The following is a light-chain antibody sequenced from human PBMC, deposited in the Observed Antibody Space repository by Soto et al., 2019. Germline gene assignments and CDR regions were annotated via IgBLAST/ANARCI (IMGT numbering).Light chain of an antibody. J-gene: IGLJ3*02. CDR1: SSDIGGYDY. CDR2: EVS. CDR3: SSYAGSNNLV. Sequence: QSVLTQPPAASGSPGQSATISCTGTSSDIGGYDYVSWYQQHPGKAPKPIIYEVSKRPSGVPDRFSGSKSGNTASLTVSGLQAEDEADYYCSSYAGSNNLVFAGGTKVTVL. V-gene: IGLV2-8*01.